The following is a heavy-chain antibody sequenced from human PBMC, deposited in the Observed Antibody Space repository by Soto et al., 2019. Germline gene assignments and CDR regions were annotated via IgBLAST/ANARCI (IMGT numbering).Heavy chain of an antibody. Sequence: EVQLVESGGGLVKPGGSLRLSCAASGFTFSSYSMNWVRQAPGKGLEWVSSISSSSSYIYYADSVKGRFTISRDNAKNSLYLQMNSLRAEDTAVYYCARALTTVTTYYDYGMDVWGQGTTVTVSS. J-gene: IGHJ6*02. V-gene: IGHV3-21*01. CDR3: ARALTTVTTYYDYGMDV. D-gene: IGHD4-4*01. CDR1: GFTFSSYS. CDR2: ISSSSSYI.